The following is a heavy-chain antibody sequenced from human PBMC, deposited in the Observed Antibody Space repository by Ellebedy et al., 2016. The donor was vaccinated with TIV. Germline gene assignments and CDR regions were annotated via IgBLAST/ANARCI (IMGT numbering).Heavy chain of an antibody. D-gene: IGHD6-13*01. V-gene: IGHV3-21*01. J-gene: IGHJ4*02. Sequence: PGGSLRLSCAASGSTFSSYSMNRVRQAPGKGLEWVSSISSRSSYIYYADSVKGRFTISRDNAKNSLYLQMNSLRAEDTAVYYCAVPRIAAAGTVMSFDYWGQGTLVTVSS. CDR3: AVPRIAAAGTVMSFDY. CDR2: ISSRSSYI. CDR1: GSTFSSYS.